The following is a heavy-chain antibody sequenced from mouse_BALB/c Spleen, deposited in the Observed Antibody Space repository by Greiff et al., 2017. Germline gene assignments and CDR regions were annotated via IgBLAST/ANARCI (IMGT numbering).Heavy chain of an antibody. J-gene: IGHJ2*01. V-gene: IGHV5-17*02. CDR3: ARCMGLHCYFDY. CDR1: GFTFSSFG. D-gene: IGHD2-10*02. Sequence: EVMLVESGGGLVQPGGSRKLSCAASGFTFSSFGMHWVRQAPEKGLEWVAYISSGSSTIYYADTVKGRFTISRDNPKNTLFLQMTSLRSEDTAMYYCARCMGLHCYFDYWGQGTTLTVSS. CDR2: ISSGSSTI.